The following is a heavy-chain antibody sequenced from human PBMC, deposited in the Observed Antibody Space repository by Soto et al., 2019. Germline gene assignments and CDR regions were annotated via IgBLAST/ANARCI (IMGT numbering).Heavy chain of an antibody. CDR2: INHSGST. CDR3: AGVTFGAVWYFDL. D-gene: IGHD3-10*01. V-gene: IGHV4-34*01. Sequence: QVQLQQWGAGLLKPSETLSLTCAVYGGSFSGYYWSWIRQPPGKGLEWSGEINHSGSTNYNPSLKSRGTISVDTSKNTFSLKLSSGTAAGAAVYYCAGVTFGAVWYFDLWGRGTLVTVSS. J-gene: IGHJ2*01. CDR1: GGSFSGYY.